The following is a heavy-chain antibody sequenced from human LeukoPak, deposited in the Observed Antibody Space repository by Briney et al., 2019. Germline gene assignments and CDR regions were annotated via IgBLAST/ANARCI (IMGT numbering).Heavy chain of an antibody. J-gene: IGHJ4*02. CDR3: AERFFDWLNDY. CDR2: INSSSSSI. V-gene: IGHV3-21*01. Sequence: GGSLRLSCAASGFTFSSYSMNWVRQAPGKGLEWVSSINSSSSSIYYADSVKGRFTISSDNAKHSLYLQMNSRRAEDTAVYYCAERFFDWLNDYWGEGTLVTVSS. D-gene: IGHD3-9*01. CDR1: GFTFSSYS.